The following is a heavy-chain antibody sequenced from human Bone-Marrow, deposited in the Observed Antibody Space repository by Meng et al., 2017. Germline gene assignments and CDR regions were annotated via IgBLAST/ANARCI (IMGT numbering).Heavy chain of an antibody. CDR3: ARSSGSYLYYFDY. CDR2: IYTSGST. CDR1: GGSINSGYNH. D-gene: IGHD1-26*01. V-gene: IGHV4-61*02. J-gene: IGHJ4*02. Sequence: SCTVSGGSINSGYNHWSWIRQPAGEGLEWIGRIYTSGSTNYNPSLKSRVTISVDTSKNQFSLKLSSVTAADTAVYYCARSSGSYLYYFDYWGQGTLVTVSS.